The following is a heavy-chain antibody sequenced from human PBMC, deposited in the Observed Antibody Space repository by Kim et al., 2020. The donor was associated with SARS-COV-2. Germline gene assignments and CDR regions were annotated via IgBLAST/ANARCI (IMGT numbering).Heavy chain of an antibody. D-gene: IGHD3-22*01. V-gene: IGHV1-3*01. CDR3: ARDGGSGNYHGWLDS. Sequence: ASVKVSCKASGYTFTSNAIHWVRQAPGQRLEWMGWVNAGNGNTKYSQNFQGRVTIARDTSASTAYMELSSLRSEDTAVYYCARDGGSGNYHGWLDSWGQGTLVTVSS. CDR2: VNAGNGNT. J-gene: IGHJ5*01. CDR1: GYTFTSNA.